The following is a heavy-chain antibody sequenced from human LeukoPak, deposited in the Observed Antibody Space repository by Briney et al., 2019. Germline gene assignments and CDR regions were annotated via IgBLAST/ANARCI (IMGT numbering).Heavy chain of an antibody. CDR3: ARIPGGYYYVMDF. D-gene: IGHD3-16*01. CDR1: GFTLSSYS. Sequence: GGALRLSCGASGFTLSSYSRNWVRQAPGKGLEWVSYISSRSSNIYYADSVEGGFNIYRDNDKNSLYVEMNSLRDGDTGVYFCARIPGGYYYVMDFWVQGTKVTVSS. J-gene: IGHJ6*02. CDR2: ISSRSSNI. V-gene: IGHV3-48*02.